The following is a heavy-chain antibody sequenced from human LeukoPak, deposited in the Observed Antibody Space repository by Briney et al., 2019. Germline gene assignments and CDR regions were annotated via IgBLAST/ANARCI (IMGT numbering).Heavy chain of an antibody. CDR1: GGSISGYC. Sequence: SETLSLTCTVSGGSISGYCWSWIRQPPGKGLEWIGYIYDIGSTNYNPSLKSRVSISVDTSKNQFSLKLSSVTAADTAVYFCARNSGAGGYWGQGALVTVSS. V-gene: IGHV4-59*01. J-gene: IGHJ4*02. CDR2: IYDIGST. D-gene: IGHD3-10*01. CDR3: ARNSGAGGY.